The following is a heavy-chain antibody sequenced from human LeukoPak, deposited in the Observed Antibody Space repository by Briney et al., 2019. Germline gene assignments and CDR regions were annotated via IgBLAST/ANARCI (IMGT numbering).Heavy chain of an antibody. J-gene: IGHJ4*02. CDR3: ARVGTRSRYYYDSSGSPFDY. V-gene: IGHV3-23*01. CDR2: ISASGDNT. D-gene: IGHD3-22*01. Sequence: LTGGSLRLSCAASGFTFSSYAISWVRQAPGKGLEWVSTISASGDNTYYAGSVEGRFAISRDNSKSTLYLQMNSLRAEDTAVYYCARVGTRSRYYYDSSGSPFDYWGQGTLVTVSS. CDR1: GFTFSSYA.